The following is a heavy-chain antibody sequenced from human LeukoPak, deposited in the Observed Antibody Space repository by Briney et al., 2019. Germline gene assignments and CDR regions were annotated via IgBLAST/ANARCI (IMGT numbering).Heavy chain of an antibody. J-gene: IGHJ6*02. V-gene: IGHV4-38-2*02. CDR1: GYSISSGYY. D-gene: IGHD6-13*01. CDR2: IYHSGST. CDR3: ARGGRGAAAGGGMDV. Sequence: SETLSLTCTVSGYSISSGYYWGWIRQPPGKGLEWIGSIYHSGSTYYNPSLKSRVTISVDTSKNQFSLKLSSVTAADTAVYYCARGGRGAAAGGGMDVWGQGTTVTVSS.